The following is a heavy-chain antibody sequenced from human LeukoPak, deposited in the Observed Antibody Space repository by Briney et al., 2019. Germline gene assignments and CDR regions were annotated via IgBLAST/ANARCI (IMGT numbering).Heavy chain of an antibody. CDR2: IYYSGST. CDR1: GGSISSYY. CDR3: ASSGTMVRGVIIS. J-gene: IGHJ5*02. V-gene: IGHV4-59*01. Sequence: PSETLSLTCTVSGGSISSYYWSWIRQPPGKGLEWIGYIYYSGSTNYNPSLKGRVTISVDTSKNQFSLKLSSVTAADTAVYYCASSGTMVRGVIISWGQGTLVTVSS. D-gene: IGHD3-10*01.